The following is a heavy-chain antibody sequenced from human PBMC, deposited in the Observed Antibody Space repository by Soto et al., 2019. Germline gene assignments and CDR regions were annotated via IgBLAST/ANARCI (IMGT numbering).Heavy chain of an antibody. D-gene: IGHD6-19*01. Sequence: GGSLRLSCAASGFTFGGHAMHWVRQAPGKGLEWVSQIWYDGSNRYYADSVKGRFTISRDNSKNTLYLQMNSLRAEDTVVYYCARDGQSPVRYSMDVWGQGTTVTVS. V-gene: IGHV3-33*01. CDR2: IWYDGSNR. CDR1: GFTFGGHA. CDR3: ARDGQSPVRYSMDV. J-gene: IGHJ6*02.